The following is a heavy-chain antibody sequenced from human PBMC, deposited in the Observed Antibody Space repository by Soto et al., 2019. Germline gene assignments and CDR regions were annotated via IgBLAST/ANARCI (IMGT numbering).Heavy chain of an antibody. Sequence: PSETLSLTCAVYGGSFSGYYWSWIRQPPGKGLEWIGEINHSGSTNYNPSLKSRVTISVDTSKNQFSLKLSSVTAADTAVYYCARGRPPSSSIAARRSTRFDYWGQGTLVTVS. J-gene: IGHJ4*02. CDR1: GGSFSGYY. CDR3: ARGRPPSSSIAARRSTRFDY. D-gene: IGHD6-6*01. CDR2: INHSGST. V-gene: IGHV4-34*01.